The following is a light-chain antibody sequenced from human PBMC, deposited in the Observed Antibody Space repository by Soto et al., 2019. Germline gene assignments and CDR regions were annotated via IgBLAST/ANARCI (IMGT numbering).Light chain of an antibody. V-gene: IGKV3D-15*01. CDR1: QSVSSN. CDR2: GAS. Sequence: EIVMTQSPATLSVSPGERATLSCRASQSVSSNLAWYQQKPGQAPRLLIYGASNRATGIPDRFSGSGSGTDFTLTSSRLEPEDFATYYCQHYNSYSEAFGQGTKVDIK. CDR3: QHYNSYSEA. J-gene: IGKJ1*01.